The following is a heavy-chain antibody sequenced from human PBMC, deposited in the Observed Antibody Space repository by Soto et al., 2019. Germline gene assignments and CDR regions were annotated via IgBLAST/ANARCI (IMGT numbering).Heavy chain of an antibody. V-gene: IGHV4-34*01. D-gene: IGHD2-15*01. Sequence: QVQLQQWGAGLLKPSETLSLTCAVYGGSFSGYYWSWIRQPPGKGLEWIGEINHSGSTNYNPSLKSRVTISVDTSKNQFSLKLSSVTAAGTAVYYWARADIVVVVAATRAGGFDYWGQGTLVTVSS. CDR3: ARADIVVVVAATRAGGFDY. CDR1: GGSFSGYY. J-gene: IGHJ4*02. CDR2: INHSGST.